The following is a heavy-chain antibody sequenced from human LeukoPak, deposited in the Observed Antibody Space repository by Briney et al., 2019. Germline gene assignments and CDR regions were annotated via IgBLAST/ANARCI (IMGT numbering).Heavy chain of an antibody. CDR3: ARGDFNDYGDYVDAFEI. V-gene: IGHV3-7*01. CDR1: GFTFSSYW. D-gene: IGHD4-17*01. J-gene: IGHJ3*02. Sequence: GGSLRLSCAASGFTFSSYWMGWVSQAPGKGLEWVANIQLEGSEKYCVDSVKGRFTISRDNAKKSLYLQMNSLRAENTAVYYCARGDFNDYGDYVDAFEIWGQGTMVTVS. CDR2: IQLEGSEK.